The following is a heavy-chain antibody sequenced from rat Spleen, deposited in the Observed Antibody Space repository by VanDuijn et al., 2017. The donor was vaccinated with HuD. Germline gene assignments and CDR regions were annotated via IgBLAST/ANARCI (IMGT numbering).Heavy chain of an antibody. CDR1: GLSFSNYD. CDR2: ISYDGSRT. CDR3: TRLIDS. V-gene: IGHV5-20*01. D-gene: IGHD3-5*01. Sequence: EVQLVESGGGLVQPGRSLKLSCAASGLSFSNYDMAWVRQAPTKGLEWVASISYDGSRTFYRDSVKGRFTISRDNAKSILYLQMDSLRSEDTATYYCTRLIDSWGQGVLVTVSS. J-gene: IGHJ2*01.